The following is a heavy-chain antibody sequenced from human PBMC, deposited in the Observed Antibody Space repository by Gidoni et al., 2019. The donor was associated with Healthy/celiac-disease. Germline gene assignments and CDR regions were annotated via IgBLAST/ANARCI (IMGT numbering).Heavy chain of an antibody. V-gene: IGHV4-61*02. J-gene: IGHJ4*02. D-gene: IGHD5-18*01. CDR1: GCSISSGSYY. CDR3: ARDRQLWLPGYFDY. Sequence: QVQLQESGPGLVKPSQTLSLTCTVSGCSISSGSYYWSWIRQPAGKGLEWIGRIYTSGSTNYNPSLKSRVTISVDTSKNQFSLKLSSVTAADTAVYYCARDRQLWLPGYFDYWGQGTLVTVSS. CDR2: IYTSGST.